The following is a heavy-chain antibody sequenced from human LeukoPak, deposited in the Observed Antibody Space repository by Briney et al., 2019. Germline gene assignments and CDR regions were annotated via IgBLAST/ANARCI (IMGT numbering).Heavy chain of an antibody. CDR1: GYTFTSYG. Sequence: GASVKVSCKASGYTFTSYGISWVRQAPGQGLEWMGWISVYNGDTNYAQKLQGRVTMTRDTSISTAYMELSRLRSDDTAVYYCARDNSSSSPQVWFDPWGQGTLVTVSS. CDR3: ARDNSSSSPQVWFDP. J-gene: IGHJ5*02. CDR2: ISVYNGDT. D-gene: IGHD6-13*01. V-gene: IGHV1-18*01.